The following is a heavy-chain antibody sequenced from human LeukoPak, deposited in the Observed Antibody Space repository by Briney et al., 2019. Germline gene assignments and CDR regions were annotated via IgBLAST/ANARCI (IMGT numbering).Heavy chain of an antibody. Sequence: GGSLRLSCAASGVTFSGYSMNWVRQAPGKGLEWVSAITATSLHIYYADSVKGRFTISRDNAKNSRYLQMNSLRVEDTALYYCARVRSVGGNPHAFNIWGQGTMVTVSS. CDR3: ARVRSVGGNPHAFNI. CDR1: GVTFSGYS. V-gene: IGHV3-21*01. CDR2: ITATSLHI. D-gene: IGHD4-23*01. J-gene: IGHJ3*02.